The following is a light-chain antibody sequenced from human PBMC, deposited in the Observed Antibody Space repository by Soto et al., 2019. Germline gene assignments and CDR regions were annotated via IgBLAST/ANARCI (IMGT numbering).Light chain of an antibody. CDR3: GSYTTSSNDV. CDR2: DVS. V-gene: IGLV2-14*01. Sequence: QSVLTQPASVSGSPGQSITISCTGTSSDIDAYNYVSWYQQQPGKAPKLMIYDVSNRPSGISNRFSGSKSGNTASLTISGLQAEDEADYYCGSYTTSSNDVFGTGTKVTVL. J-gene: IGLJ1*01. CDR1: SSDIDAYNY.